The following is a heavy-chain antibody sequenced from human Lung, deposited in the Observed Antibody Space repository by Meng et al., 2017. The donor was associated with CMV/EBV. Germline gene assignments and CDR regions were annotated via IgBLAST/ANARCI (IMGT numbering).Heavy chain of an antibody. CDR1: AASISSHY. CDR3: ARYYCSGSSCYTTNWFDP. Sequence: SETLSLTCTVSAASISSHYWSWIRQSPGKGLEWIGYMYYSGISNYNPSLGGRATILLDMSKNQFSLKLTSVTAADTAVYFCARYYCSGSSCYTTNWFDPWGQGSQVTVSS. J-gene: IGHJ5*02. V-gene: IGHV4-59*11. D-gene: IGHD2-8*02. CDR2: MYYSGIS.